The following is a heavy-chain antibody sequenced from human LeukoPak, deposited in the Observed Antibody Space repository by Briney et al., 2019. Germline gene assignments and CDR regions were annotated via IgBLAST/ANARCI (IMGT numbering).Heavy chain of an antibody. CDR3: ATGETGSTLGGY. D-gene: IGHD1-1*01. CDR2: IHTTGST. CDR1: GGSISSYY. Sequence: PSETLSPTCTVSGGSISSYYWSWVRQPAGQRLKCIGRIHTTGSTNYNPSLKSRVTMSADTSKNQFSLRLTAVTAADTAVYYCATGETGSTLGGYWGQGTLVTVSS. J-gene: IGHJ4*02. V-gene: IGHV4-4*07.